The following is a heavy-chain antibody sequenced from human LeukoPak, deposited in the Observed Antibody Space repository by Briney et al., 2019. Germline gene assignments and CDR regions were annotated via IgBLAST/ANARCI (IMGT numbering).Heavy chain of an antibody. CDR2: ISGSGGST. V-gene: IGHV3-23*01. CDR1: GFTFSSYA. CDR3: AKSSFPTPFDY. Sequence: GGSLRLSCAASGFTFSSYAMSWVRQAPGKGPERVSAISGSGGSTYYADSVKGRFTISRENSKNTLYLQMNRLRAEDTAVYYCAKSSFPTPFDYWGQGTLVTVSS. J-gene: IGHJ4*02.